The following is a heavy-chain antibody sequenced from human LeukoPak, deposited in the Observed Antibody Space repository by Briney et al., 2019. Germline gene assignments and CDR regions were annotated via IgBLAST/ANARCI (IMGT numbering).Heavy chain of an antibody. V-gene: IGHV5-51*01. CDR1: GYSFTSYW. Sequence: GESLKISCKGSGYSFTSYWIGWVRQMPGKGLEWMGIIYPGDSDTRYSPSFQGQVTISADKSISTAYPQWSSLKASDTAMYYCARSAHYYGSGSYYNPFIHWGQGTLVTVSS. D-gene: IGHD3-10*01. CDR3: ARSAHYYGSGSYYNPFIH. J-gene: IGHJ4*02. CDR2: IYPGDSDT.